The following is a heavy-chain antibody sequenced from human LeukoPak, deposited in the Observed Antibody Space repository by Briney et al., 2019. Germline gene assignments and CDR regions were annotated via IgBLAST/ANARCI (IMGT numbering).Heavy chain of an antibody. V-gene: IGHV3-53*01. CDR3: AKATTSSSWYFLF. J-gene: IGHJ4*02. CDR2: IYSDGRT. Sequence: GGSLRLSCAASGFTVSNKYMTWVRQAPGKGLEWVSLIYSDGRTYYADSVKGRFTISRDNSKNTLYLQMNSLRAEDTAVYYCAKATTSSSWYFLFWGQGTLVTVSS. D-gene: IGHD6-13*01. CDR1: GFTVSNKY.